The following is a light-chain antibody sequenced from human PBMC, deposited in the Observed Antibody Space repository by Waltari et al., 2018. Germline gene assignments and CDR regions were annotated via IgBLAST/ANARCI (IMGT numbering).Light chain of an antibody. CDR3: QQRSTWPYS. V-gene: IGKV3-11*01. CDR1: QRVARF. CDR2: DAS. J-gene: IGKJ2*03. Sequence: IVLTQSPATLSLSPGERATHSCRASQRVARFLAWYQQKPGQAPRLLIYDASNRATGIPDRFSASGSGTDFTLTLSSLEPEDFAVYFCQQRSTWPYSFGQGTRLEIK.